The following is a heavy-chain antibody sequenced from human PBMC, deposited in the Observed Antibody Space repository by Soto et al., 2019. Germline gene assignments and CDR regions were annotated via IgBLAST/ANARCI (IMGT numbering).Heavy chain of an antibody. CDR3: ASVMVRGVLSYYYYGMDV. J-gene: IGHJ6*02. CDR2: IYYSGST. V-gene: IGHV4-31*03. D-gene: IGHD3-10*01. Sequence: QVQLQESGPGLVKPSQTLSLTCTVSGCSISSGGYYWSWLRQHPGKGLEGIGYIYYSGSTYYNPSLKSRVTISVDTSKNQCSLKLSCVTAADTAVYYCASVMVRGVLSYYYYGMDVWGQGTTVTVSS. CDR1: GCSISSGGYY.